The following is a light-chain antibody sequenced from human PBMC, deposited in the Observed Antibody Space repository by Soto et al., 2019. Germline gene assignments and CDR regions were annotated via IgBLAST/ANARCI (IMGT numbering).Light chain of an antibody. CDR1: QSVRSY. Sequence: EIVLTQSPATLSLSPGERATLSCRASQSVRSYLAWYQHKPRQAPRLLIYDASNRATGIPGRFSGSGSGTDFTHTLSSLWPEGFAVFYCQQRSNRPWTFGPGTKVDIK. V-gene: IGKV3-11*01. CDR3: QQRSNRPWT. J-gene: IGKJ3*01. CDR2: DAS.